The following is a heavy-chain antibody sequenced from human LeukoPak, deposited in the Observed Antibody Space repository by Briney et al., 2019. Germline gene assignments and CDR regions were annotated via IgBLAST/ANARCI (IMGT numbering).Heavy chain of an antibody. J-gene: IGHJ5*02. CDR1: GFTLSSNW. CDR3: VRSDWFDP. Sequence: GGSLRLSCVASGFTLSSNWMHWVRQAPRKGLEWVSRIKNDGSRTTYADSVRGRFTISRDNARNTLYLQMSSLGAEDTAVYYCVRSDWFDPWGQGTLVTVSS. CDR2: IKNDGSRT. V-gene: IGHV3-74*03.